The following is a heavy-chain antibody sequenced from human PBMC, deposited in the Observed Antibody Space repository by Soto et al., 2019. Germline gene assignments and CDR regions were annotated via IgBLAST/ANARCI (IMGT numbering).Heavy chain of an antibody. V-gene: IGHV4-59*01. J-gene: IGHJ4*02. CDR1: GGSISSYY. Sequence: SETLSLTCTVSGGSISSYYWNWIRQPPGKGLEWIGYIYYSGNTKYNPSLKSRVTISVDTSKNQFSLKLSSVTAADTAVYYCASFYDRSGYYYFGHWGQGTPVTVSS. CDR3: ASFYDRSGYYYFGH. D-gene: IGHD3-22*01. CDR2: IYYSGNT.